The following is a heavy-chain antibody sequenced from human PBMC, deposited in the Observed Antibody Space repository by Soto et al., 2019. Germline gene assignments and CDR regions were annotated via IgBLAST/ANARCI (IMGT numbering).Heavy chain of an antibody. CDR3: ARVRYYDTMGWFDP. CDR2: IYYSGST. CDR1: GGSISNGEYY. V-gene: IGHV4-30-4*01. J-gene: IGHJ5*02. D-gene: IGHD3-16*01. Sequence: QVQLQESGPGLVKPSQTLSLTCTVSGGSISNGEYYWSWIRQPPGKGLEWIAYIYYSGSTYYNPSLMSRVTISVDPSKNQFSLKLSSVTAADTAVYYCARVRYYDTMGWFDPWGQGTLVTVSS.